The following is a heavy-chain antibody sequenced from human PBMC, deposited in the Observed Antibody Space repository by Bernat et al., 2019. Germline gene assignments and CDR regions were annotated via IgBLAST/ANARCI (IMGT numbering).Heavy chain of an antibody. CDR3: ARYCISTSCANPYGMDV. J-gene: IGHJ6*02. CDR1: GFTFSSYT. D-gene: IGHD2-2*01. CDR2: ITAGVST. Sequence: EVQLLESGGGLVQPGGSLRLSCAASGFTFSSYTMSWVRQAPGKGLEWVSAITAGVSTYYADSVKGRFTISRDNSKNTLYLQMNSLRAEDTAVYYCARYCISTSCANPYGMDVWGQGTTVTVSS. V-gene: IGHV3-23*01.